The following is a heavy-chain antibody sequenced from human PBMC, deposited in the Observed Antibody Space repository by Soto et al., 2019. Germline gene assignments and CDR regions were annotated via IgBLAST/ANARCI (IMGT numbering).Heavy chain of an antibody. CDR3: AKDPGRSAWHPGYNCYYYMDV. D-gene: IGHD3-10*01. V-gene: IGHV3-23*01. CDR1: GFTFRSYA. J-gene: IGHJ6*03. Sequence: EVQLLESGGGLVQPGGSLRLSCEGSGFTFRSYAMSWVRQVPGKGLEWVSAIGNSDTRTHYVDSVKGRFTISRDNSKNTLFLQMNGMRVEDTAVYYCAKDPGRSAWHPGYNCYYYMDVWGKGTTVIVSS. CDR2: IGNSDTRT.